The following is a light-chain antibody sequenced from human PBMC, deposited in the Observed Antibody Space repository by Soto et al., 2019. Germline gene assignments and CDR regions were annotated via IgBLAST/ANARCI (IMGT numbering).Light chain of an antibody. CDR1: SGHSNYA. J-gene: IGLJ2*01. V-gene: IGLV4-69*01. Sequence: QLVLTQSPSASASPGASVKLTCTLSSGHSNYAIAWHQQQPEKGPRYLMKLNSDGSHTKGDGIPDRFSGSSSGAERYLTISSLQSEDEADYYCQTWGTGIRVFGGGTKVTVL. CDR2: LNSDGSH. CDR3: QTWGTGIRV.